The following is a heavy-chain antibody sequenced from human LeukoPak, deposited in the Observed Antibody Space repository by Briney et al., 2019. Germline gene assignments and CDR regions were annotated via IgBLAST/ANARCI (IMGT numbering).Heavy chain of an antibody. D-gene: IGHD3-10*01. CDR2: ISSSSSYI. J-gene: IGHJ4*02. V-gene: IGHV3-21*01. Sequence: PGGSLRLSCAASGFTFSGYSMTWVRQAPGKGLEWVSSISSSSSYIYYADSVKGRFTISRDNAKNSLYLQMNSLRAEDTAVYYCARGLWFGEFGFDYWGQGTLVTVSS. CDR1: GFTFSGYS. CDR3: ARGLWFGEFGFDY.